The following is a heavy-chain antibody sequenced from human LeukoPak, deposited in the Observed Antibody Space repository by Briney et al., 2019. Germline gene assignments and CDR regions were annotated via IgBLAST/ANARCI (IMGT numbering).Heavy chain of an antibody. CDR2: MSGSGYYT. CDR1: GFAFSNFA. V-gene: IGHV3-23*01. J-gene: IGHJ6*03. D-gene: IGHD3-3*01. Sequence: PGGSLRLSCAASGFAFSNFAMSWLRQAPGNGLEWVSAMSGSGYYTYYVESVKGRFTISRDNSKNTLYLHMNSLRADDTAVYYCAKMEGQRLYDYCMDVWGRGTTVTVSS. CDR3: AKMEGQRLYDYCMDV.